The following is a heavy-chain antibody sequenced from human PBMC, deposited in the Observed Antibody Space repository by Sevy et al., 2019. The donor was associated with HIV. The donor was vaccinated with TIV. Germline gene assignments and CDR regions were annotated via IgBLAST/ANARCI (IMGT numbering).Heavy chain of an antibody. V-gene: IGHV1-18*01. J-gene: IGHJ1*01. CDR1: GYTFTNYG. CDR3: ARAPSGSQGPGQYFQH. Sequence: ASVKVSCKASGYTFTNYGITWVRRAPGQGLEWMGWISRYNTNYAQNLHGRVTMTTDTSTSTVYMELRGLRSDDTAVYYCARAPSGSQGPGQYFQHWGQGTLVTVSS. D-gene: IGHD1-26*01. CDR2: ISRYNT.